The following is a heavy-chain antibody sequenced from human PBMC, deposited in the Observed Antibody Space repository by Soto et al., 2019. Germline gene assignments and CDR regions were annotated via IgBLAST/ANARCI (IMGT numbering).Heavy chain of an antibody. CDR3: ARGLSAKRFGVGVPPNYAFDK. CDR1: GVTCGSCA. D-gene: IGHD3-3*01. V-gene: IGHV1-69*13. J-gene: IGHJ3*02. Sequence: SVKASYQASGVTCGSCASTSVRQAPGQGPEWMGGIIPIFGTANYAQRFPGRVTITADVSTSIAYMELRGLSSEDTAVYYCARGLSAKRFGVGVPPNYAFDKWGQGTMVTVSS. CDR2: IIPIFGTA.